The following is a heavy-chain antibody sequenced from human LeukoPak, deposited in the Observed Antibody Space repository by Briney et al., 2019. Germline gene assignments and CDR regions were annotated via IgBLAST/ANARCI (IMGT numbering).Heavy chain of an antibody. V-gene: IGHV1-69*04. CDR2: IIPILGIA. J-gene: IGHJ4*02. CDR1: GGTFSSYA. CDR3: ARDRPSTTDGY. D-gene: IGHD4-17*01. Sequence: ASVKVSCKASGGTFSSYAISWVRQAPGQGLAWMGRIIPILGIANYAQKFQGRVTITADKSTSTAYMELSSLRSEDTAVYYCARDRPSTTDGYWGQGTLVTVSS.